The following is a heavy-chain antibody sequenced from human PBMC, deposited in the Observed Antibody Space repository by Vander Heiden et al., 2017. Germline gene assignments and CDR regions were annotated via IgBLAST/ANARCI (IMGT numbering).Heavy chain of an antibody. J-gene: IGHJ4*02. CDR3: ARDNYGYDYFDY. V-gene: IGHV4-39*02. Sequence: QLHLQESGPGLVKPSETLSLTCSVSGGSISSSTYHWGWIRQAPVKGLEWIGSFSYSGTTFYNPSLKSRVTISVDTSKNQFSLKLNSVTAADTAVYYCARDNYGYDYFDYWGQGTLGTVSS. D-gene: IGHD5-18*01. CDR2: FSYSGTT. CDR1: GGSISSSTYH.